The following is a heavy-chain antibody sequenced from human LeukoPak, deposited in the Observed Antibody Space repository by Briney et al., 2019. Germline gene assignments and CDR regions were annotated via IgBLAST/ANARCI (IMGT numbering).Heavy chain of an antibody. CDR3: ARDPGIAVAGTSGFDY. D-gene: IGHD6-19*01. CDR1: GFTFSSYE. CDR2: ISSSGSTI. V-gene: IGHV3-48*03. Sequence: GGSLRLSCAASGFTFSSYEMNWVRQAPGKGLEWVSYISSSGSTIYYADSVKGRFTISRDNAKNSLYLQMSSLRAEDTAVYYCARDPGIAVAGTSGFDYWGQGTLVTVSS. J-gene: IGHJ4*02.